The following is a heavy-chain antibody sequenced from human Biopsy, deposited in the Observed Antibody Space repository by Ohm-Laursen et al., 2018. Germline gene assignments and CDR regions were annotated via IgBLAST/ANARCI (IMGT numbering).Heavy chain of an antibody. J-gene: IGHJ4*02. V-gene: IGHV1-69*13. CDR1: GGTFINYA. CDR3: ARGPHSGSHSCFDY. Sequence: SVKVSCKVSGGTFINYAISWVRQAPGQGLEWMGGIIPMFGKANYAQMFQGRVTISADESTSTSYMELSSLTTEDTAIYYCARGPHSGSHSCFDYWGRGTLVTVSS. D-gene: IGHD1-26*01. CDR2: IIPMFGKA.